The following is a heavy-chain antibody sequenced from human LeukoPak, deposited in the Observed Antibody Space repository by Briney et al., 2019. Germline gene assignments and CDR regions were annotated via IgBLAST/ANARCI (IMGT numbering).Heavy chain of an antibody. J-gene: IGHJ3*02. Sequence: ASVKVSCKASGYTFTTYYMHWVRQAPGQGLEWMGMIYPSGGSTRNAQKFQGRVTMTRDMYTSTVYMELSSLRSEDTAVYYCARATPRDGDAFDIWGQGTMVTVSS. D-gene: IGHD1-14*01. CDR2: IYPSGGST. V-gene: IGHV1-46*01. CDR3: ARATPRDGDAFDI. CDR1: GYTFTTYY.